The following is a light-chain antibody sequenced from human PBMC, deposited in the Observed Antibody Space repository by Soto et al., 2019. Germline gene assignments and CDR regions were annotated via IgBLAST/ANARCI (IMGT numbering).Light chain of an antibody. Sequence: EIVMTQSPATLYVSPGERATLSCRASQSVNSNLVWYQQKPGQAPRLLIYGASTRATGIPGRFSGSGYGTDFTLTISSLKSEYFAVYDCQQYNTWLWTFGQGTKVEIK. J-gene: IGKJ1*01. CDR2: GAS. V-gene: IGKV3-15*01. CDR1: QSVNSN. CDR3: QQYNTWLWT.